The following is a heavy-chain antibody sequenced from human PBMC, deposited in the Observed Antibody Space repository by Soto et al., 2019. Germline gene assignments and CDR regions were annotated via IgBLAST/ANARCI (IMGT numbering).Heavy chain of an antibody. CDR3: AKEQTPRRDIVLIIVDYGMDV. Sequence: PGGSLRLSCAASGFTFSSYGMHWVRQAPGKGLEWVAVISYDGSNKYYADSVEGRFTISRDNSKNTLYLQMNSLRAEDTAVYYCAKEQTPRRDIVLIIVDYGMDVWGQGTTVTVSS. CDR1: GFTFSSYG. D-gene: IGHD2-8*01. CDR2: ISYDGSNK. J-gene: IGHJ6*02. V-gene: IGHV3-30*18.